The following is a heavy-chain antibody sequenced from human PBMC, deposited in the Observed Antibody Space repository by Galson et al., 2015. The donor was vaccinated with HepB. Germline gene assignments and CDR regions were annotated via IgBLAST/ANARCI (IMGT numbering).Heavy chain of an antibody. CDR3: ARSIAAAGPYYYYGMDV. CDR1: EYTFTSYA. CDR2: INAGNGNT. V-gene: IGHV1-3*01. D-gene: IGHD6-13*01. Sequence: SVKVSCKASEYTFTSYAMHWVRQAPGQRLEWMGWINAGNGNTKYSQKFQGRVTITRDTSASTAYMELSSLRSEDTAVYYCARSIAAAGPYYYYGMDVWGQGTTVTVSS. J-gene: IGHJ6*02.